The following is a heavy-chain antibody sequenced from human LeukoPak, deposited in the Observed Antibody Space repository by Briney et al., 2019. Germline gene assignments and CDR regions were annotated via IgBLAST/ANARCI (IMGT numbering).Heavy chain of an antibody. J-gene: IGHJ4*02. CDR1: GFTFSSAC. D-gene: IGHD3-16*01. Sequence: PGGSLRLSCAASGFTFSSACLSWVRQAPGKGLEWVGRIRTKSDGETVDYAAPVKGRFTISRDDSKNTLFLQMNSLKTEDTAVYYCATPALGRRLYYYDYWGQGTLVTVSP. CDR3: ATPALGRRLYYYDY. V-gene: IGHV3-15*07. CDR2: IRTKSDGETV.